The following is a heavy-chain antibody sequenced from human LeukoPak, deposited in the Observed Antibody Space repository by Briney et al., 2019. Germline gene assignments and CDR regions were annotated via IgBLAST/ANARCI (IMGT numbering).Heavy chain of an antibody. CDR2: ISSSGSTT. CDR1: VFTFSSYE. Sequence: GGSLRLSCVASVFTFSSYETNRVRQAPGKGLEWVSYISSSGSTTHYADSVKGRFTISRDNAKKSLYLQMNSLRAEDTAVYYCARDNYDSSGYYFDWGQGTLVTVSS. D-gene: IGHD3-22*01. CDR3: ARDNYDSSGYYFD. J-gene: IGHJ4*02. V-gene: IGHV3-48*03.